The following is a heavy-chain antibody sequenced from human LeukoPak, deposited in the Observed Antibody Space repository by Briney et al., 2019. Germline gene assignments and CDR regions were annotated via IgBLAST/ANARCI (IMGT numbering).Heavy chain of an antibody. J-gene: IGHJ4*02. CDR3: ARDSS. D-gene: IGHD6-13*01. CDR1: GGSISSSSYY. Sequence: PETLSLTCTVSGGSISSSSYYWGWIRQPPGKGLEWIGSIYYSGSTYYNPSLKSRVTISVDTSKNQFSLKLSSVTAADTAVYYCARDSSWGQGTLVTVSS. V-gene: IGHV4-39*01. CDR2: IYYSGST.